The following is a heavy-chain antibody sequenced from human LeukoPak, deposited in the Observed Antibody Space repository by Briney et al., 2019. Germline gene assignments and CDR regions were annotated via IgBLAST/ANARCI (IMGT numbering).Heavy chain of an antibody. CDR2: INSDGSST. CDR3: ASQGYSYGY. D-gene: IGHD5-18*01. V-gene: IGHV3-74*01. J-gene: IGHJ4*02. CDR1: GFTFSSYW. Sequence: GGSLRLSCAASGFTFSSYWMHWVRQAPGKGLVWVSRINSDGSSTSYADSVKGRLTISRDDAKNTLYLQMNSLRAEDTAVYYCASQGYSYGYWGQGTLVTVSS.